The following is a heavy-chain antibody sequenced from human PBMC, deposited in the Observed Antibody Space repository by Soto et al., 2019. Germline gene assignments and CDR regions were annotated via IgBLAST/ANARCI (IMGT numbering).Heavy chain of an antibody. J-gene: IGHJ6*02. CDR3: ARPTAGGGWLLQYYYYGMDV. V-gene: IGHV1-18*01. CDR1: GYTFTSYG. Sequence: ASVKVSCKASGYTFTSYGISWVRQAPGQGLEWMGWISAYNGNTNYAQKFQGRVTITADESTSTAYMELSSLRSEDTAVYYCARPTAGGGWLLQYYYYGMDVWGQGTTVTVSS. CDR2: ISAYNGNT. D-gene: IGHD6-19*01.